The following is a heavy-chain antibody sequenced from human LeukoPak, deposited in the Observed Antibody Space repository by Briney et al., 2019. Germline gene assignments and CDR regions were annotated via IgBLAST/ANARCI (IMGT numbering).Heavy chain of an antibody. J-gene: IGHJ5*02. CDR3: ARHPVSYDFWSGLEYNWFDT. D-gene: IGHD3-3*01. Sequence: HGESLKISCKGSGYSFTSYWIGWVRQMPGKGLEWMGIIYPGDSDTRYSPSFQGQVTISADKSISTAYLQWSSLKASDTAMYYCARHPVSYDFWSGLEYNWFDTRGQGTLVTVSS. V-gene: IGHV5-51*01. CDR2: IYPGDSDT. CDR1: GYSFTSYW.